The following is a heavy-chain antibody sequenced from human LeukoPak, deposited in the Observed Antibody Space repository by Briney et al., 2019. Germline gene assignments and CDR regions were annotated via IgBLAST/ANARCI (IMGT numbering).Heavy chain of an antibody. CDR2: IWHDGSNK. Sequence: QPGGSLRLSCVSSGFTFSNYGMHWVRQAPGKGLEWVALIWHDGSNKYYADSVRGRVTISRDNSKNTLYLQMNSLTAEDTAVYFCAKDGDAYIEYYYYYMDVWGKGTTVTDSS. CDR3: AKDGDAYIEYYYYYMDV. CDR1: GFTFSNYG. J-gene: IGHJ6*03. D-gene: IGHD5-24*01. V-gene: IGHV3-33*06.